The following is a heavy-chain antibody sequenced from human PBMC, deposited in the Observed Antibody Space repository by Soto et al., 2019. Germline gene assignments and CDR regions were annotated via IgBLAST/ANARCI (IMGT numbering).Heavy chain of an antibody. CDR1: GGSISSGGYY. D-gene: IGHD2-2*01. Sequence: PSETLSLTCTVSGGSISSGGYYWSWIRQHPGKGLEWIGYIYYSGSTYYNPSLKSRVTISVDTSKNQFSLKLSSVTAADTAVYYCARVTAGPVPAVYFDYWGQGTLVTVSS. J-gene: IGHJ4*02. CDR3: ARVTAGPVPAVYFDY. CDR2: IYYSGST. V-gene: IGHV4-31*03.